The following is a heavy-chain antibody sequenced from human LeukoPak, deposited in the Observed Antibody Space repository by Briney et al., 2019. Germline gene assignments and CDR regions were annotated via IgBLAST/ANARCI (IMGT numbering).Heavy chain of an antibody. V-gene: IGHV3-53*01. CDR3: ARDLGIAAAGTAYDAFDI. CDR2: IYSGGST. CDR1: GFTVSSNY. Sequence: GGSLRLSCAASGFTVSSNYMSWVRQAPGKGLEWVSVIYSGGSTYYADSVKGRFTISRDNSKNTLYFQMNSLRAEDTAVYYCARDLGIAAAGTAYDAFDIWGQGTMVTVSS. D-gene: IGHD6-13*01. J-gene: IGHJ3*02.